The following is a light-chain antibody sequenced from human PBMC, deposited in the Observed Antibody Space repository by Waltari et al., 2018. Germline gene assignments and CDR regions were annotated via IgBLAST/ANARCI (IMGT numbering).Light chain of an antibody. V-gene: IGLV8-61*01. CDR3: VLYMGLGISV. CDR2: ITN. CDR1: SGPVSPTHY. Sequence: QTVVTQEPSFSVSPGGTVTLTCGLSSGPVSPTHYPSWYQQTPGQAPRTLIYITNTRSSGVPDRFSGSILGNKAALTITGAQADDEADYYCVLYMGLGISVFGGGTKLTVL. J-gene: IGLJ3*02.